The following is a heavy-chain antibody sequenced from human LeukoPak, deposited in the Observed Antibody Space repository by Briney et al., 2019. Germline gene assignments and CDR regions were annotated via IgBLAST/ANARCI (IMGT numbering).Heavy chain of an antibody. D-gene: IGHD4-17*01. J-gene: IGHJ4*02. Sequence: GGSLRLSCAASEFPFSNYGMSWVRQAPGKGLEWVSSISTSGGSTYYADSVKGRFTVSRDNGKKLVHLQLNSLRAEDTAVYFCARIPHPDYADAQWGQGTLVIVSS. CDR2: ISTSGGST. CDR1: EFPFSNYG. V-gene: IGHV3-48*04. CDR3: ARIPHPDYADAQ.